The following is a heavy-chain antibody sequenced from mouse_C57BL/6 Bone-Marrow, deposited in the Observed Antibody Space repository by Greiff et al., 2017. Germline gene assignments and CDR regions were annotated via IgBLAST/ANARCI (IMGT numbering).Heavy chain of an antibody. CDR2: ISYDGSN. V-gene: IGHV3-6*01. Sequence: ESGPGLVKPSQSLSLTCSVTGYSITSGYYWNWIRQFPGNKLEWMGYISYDGSNNYNPSLKNRISITRDTSKNQFFLKLNSVTTEDTDTYYCARDIFFAYWGQGTLVTVSA. CDR3: ARDIFFAY. CDR1: GYSITSGYY. J-gene: IGHJ3*01.